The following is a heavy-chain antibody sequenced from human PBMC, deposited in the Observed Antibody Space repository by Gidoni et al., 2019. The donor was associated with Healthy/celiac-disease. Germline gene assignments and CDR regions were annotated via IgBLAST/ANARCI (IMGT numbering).Heavy chain of an antibody. CDR3: AREESGVVVAATLYYYGMDV. J-gene: IGHJ6*02. Sequence: QVQLVQSGAEVKKPGASVKVSCKASGYTFTSYAMHLVRQAPGQRLEWMGWINAGNGNTKYSQKFQGRVTITRDTSASTAYMELSSLRSEDTAVYYCAREESGVVVAATLYYYGMDVWGQGTTVTVSS. V-gene: IGHV1-3*01. CDR1: GYTFTSYA. CDR2: INAGNGNT. D-gene: IGHD2-15*01.